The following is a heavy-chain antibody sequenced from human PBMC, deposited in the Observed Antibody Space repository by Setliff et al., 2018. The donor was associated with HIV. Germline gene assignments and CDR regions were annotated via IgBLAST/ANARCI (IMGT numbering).Heavy chain of an antibody. CDR3: ARREYTYLPRAFDL. CDR1: GFTFSDHY. Sequence: LRLSCAASGFTFSDHYMSWIRQAPGKGMEWVSSISGTATTIYSADSVKGRFTISRDNDKNSLFLQMNTLRAEDTAVYYCARREYTYLPRAFDLWGQGTTVTVSS. CDR2: ISGTATTI. V-gene: IGHV3-11*04. D-gene: IGHD3-10*01. J-gene: IGHJ3*01.